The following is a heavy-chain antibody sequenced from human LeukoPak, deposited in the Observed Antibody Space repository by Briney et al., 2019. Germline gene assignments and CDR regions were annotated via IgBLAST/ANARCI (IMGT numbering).Heavy chain of an antibody. D-gene: IGHD5-18*01. CDR1: GGSISTSSYY. CDR3: ARQVTFGYAFAYYFDY. Sequence: PSDTLSLTCTVSGGSISTSSYYWGWIRQPPGKGLEWIGNIHNSESTYYNPSLKSRVTMSVDTSKNQFSLKLSSVTAADTAVYYCARQVTFGYAFAYYFDYWGQGSLVTVSS. V-gene: IGHV4-39*01. CDR2: IHNSEST. J-gene: IGHJ4*02.